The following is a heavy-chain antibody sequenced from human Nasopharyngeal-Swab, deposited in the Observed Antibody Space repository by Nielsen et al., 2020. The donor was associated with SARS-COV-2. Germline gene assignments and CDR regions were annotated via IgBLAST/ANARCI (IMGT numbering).Heavy chain of an antibody. J-gene: IGHJ4*02. D-gene: IGHD3-10*01. CDR3: ARGKLLWFGELSRKVYYFDY. CDR1: GDSVSSNSAG. Sequence: SRSLSLSCALSGDSVSSNSAGWNWTRQSPSSGIGWLGRTYYRSKWYNDYAVSVRSRITINPDISKNQFYLQLNAVTPEDTAVYYCARGKLLWFGELSRKVYYFDYWGQGTLVTVSS. V-gene: IGHV6-1*01. CDR2: TYYRSKWYN.